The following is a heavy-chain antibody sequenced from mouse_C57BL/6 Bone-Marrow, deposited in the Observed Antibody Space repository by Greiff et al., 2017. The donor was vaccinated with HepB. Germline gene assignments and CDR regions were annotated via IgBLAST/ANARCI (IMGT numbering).Heavy chain of an antibody. CDR2: ISYDGSN. CDR1: GYSITSGYY. D-gene: IGHD2-4*01. Sequence: EVKLQESGPGLVKPSQSLSLTCSVTGYSITSGYYWNWIRQFPGNNLEWMGYISYDGSNNYNPSLKNRISITRDTSKNQFFLKLNSVTTEDTATYYCASYDYDGFDYWGQGTTLTVSS. V-gene: IGHV3-6*01. J-gene: IGHJ2*01. CDR3: ASYDYDGFDY.